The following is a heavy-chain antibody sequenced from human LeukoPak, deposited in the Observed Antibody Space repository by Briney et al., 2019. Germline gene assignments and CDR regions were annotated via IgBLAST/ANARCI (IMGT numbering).Heavy chain of an antibody. CDR3: ARDTRLYGDYYYGMDV. CDR2: ISSSSSYI. V-gene: IGHV3-21*01. J-gene: IGHJ6*02. Sequence: GGSLRLSCAASGFTFSSYSMNWVRQAPGKGLEWVSSISSSSSYIYYAASVKGRFTISRENDKNSLYLQMNIRRAEDTAVYYCARDTRLYGDYYYGMDVWGQGTTVTVSS. D-gene: IGHD4-17*01. CDR1: GFTFSSYS.